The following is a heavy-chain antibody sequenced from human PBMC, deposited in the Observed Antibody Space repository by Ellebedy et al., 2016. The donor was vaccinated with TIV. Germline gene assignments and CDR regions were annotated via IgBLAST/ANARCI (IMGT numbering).Heavy chain of an antibody. Sequence: GGSLRLSXAASGFTFSDYYMSWIRQAPGKGLEWVSYISSSGSTIYYADSVKGRFTISRDNSKNTLYLQMNSLRAEDTAVYYCAKDQQWLLYYFDYWGQGTLVTVSS. V-gene: IGHV3-11*01. CDR3: AKDQQWLLYYFDY. D-gene: IGHD6-19*01. CDR2: ISSSGSTI. J-gene: IGHJ4*02. CDR1: GFTFSDYY.